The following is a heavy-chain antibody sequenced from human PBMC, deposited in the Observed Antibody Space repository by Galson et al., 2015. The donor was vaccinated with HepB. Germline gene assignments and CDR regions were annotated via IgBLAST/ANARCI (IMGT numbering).Heavy chain of an antibody. Sequence: SLRLSCAASGFTFSSYAMSWVRQAPGKGLEWVSTISGSGVSTYYTDSLKGRFTISRDNSKNTLYLQMSSLRAEDTAVYHCARDQGVYGMDVWGQGTTVTVSS. J-gene: IGHJ6*02. CDR3: ARDQGVYGMDV. CDR1: GFTFSSYA. CDR2: ISGSGVST. V-gene: IGHV3-23*01.